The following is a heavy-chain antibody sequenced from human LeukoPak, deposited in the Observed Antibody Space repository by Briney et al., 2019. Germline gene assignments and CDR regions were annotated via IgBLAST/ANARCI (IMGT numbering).Heavy chain of an antibody. D-gene: IGHD2-21*02. Sequence: GGSLRLSCAASGFTVSSNYMSWVRQAPGKGLEWVSVIYSGGSTYYADSVKGRFTISRDNSKNTLYLEMNSLRAEDTAVYYCAKGLGDFGRTGGFDIWGQGTMVTVSP. CDR1: GFTVSSNY. V-gene: IGHV3-53*01. J-gene: IGHJ3*02. CDR3: AKGLGDFGRTGGFDI. CDR2: IYSGGST.